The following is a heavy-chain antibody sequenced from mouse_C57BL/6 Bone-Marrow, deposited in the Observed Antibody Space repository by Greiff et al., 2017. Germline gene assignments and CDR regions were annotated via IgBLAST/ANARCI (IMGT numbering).Heavy chain of an antibody. CDR2: IYYSGTI. CDR3: ARYYSNFPWYFDV. D-gene: IGHD2-5*01. Sequence: ESGPGLVKPSQTVFLTCTVTGISITTGNYRWSWIRQFPGNKLEWIGYIYYSGTITYKPSLTSRTTIPRDTPKNQFFLEMNSLTAEDTATYYCARYYSNFPWYFDVWGTGTTVTVSS. V-gene: IGHV3-5*01. J-gene: IGHJ1*03. CDR1: GISITTGNYR.